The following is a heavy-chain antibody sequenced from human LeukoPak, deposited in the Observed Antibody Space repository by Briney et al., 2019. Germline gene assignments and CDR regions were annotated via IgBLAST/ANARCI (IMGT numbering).Heavy chain of an antibody. Sequence: GGSLRLSCAASGFTFSSYGMHWVRQAPGKGLEWVSSISSSSSYIYYADSVKGRFTISRDNSKNTLYLQMNSLRVEDTAVYYCARAVAGTYFDCWGQGILVTVSS. V-gene: IGHV3-21*01. J-gene: IGHJ4*02. CDR3: ARAVAGTYFDC. D-gene: IGHD6-19*01. CDR2: ISSSSSYI. CDR1: GFTFSSYG.